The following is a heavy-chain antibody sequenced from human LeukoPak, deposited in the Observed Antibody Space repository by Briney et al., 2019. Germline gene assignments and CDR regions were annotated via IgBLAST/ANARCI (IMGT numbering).Heavy chain of an antibody. D-gene: IGHD4-17*01. V-gene: IGHV3-23*01. CDR3: AKDRVSTVTTNYFDY. CDR1: GFTFSNYV. J-gene: IGHJ4*02. CDR2: ISGSGGTT. Sequence: HPGGSLRLSCVAAGFTFSNYVMSWVRQAPGKGLEWVSSISGSGGTTYYGDSVKGRFTISRDNSGNTLYLQMNSLRAEDTAVYYCAKDRVSTVTTNYFDYWGQGTLVTVSS.